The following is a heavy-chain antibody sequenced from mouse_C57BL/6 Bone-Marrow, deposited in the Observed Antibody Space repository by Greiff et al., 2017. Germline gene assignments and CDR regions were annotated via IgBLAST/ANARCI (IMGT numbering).Heavy chain of an antibody. CDR3: ARGVPLVDY. D-gene: IGHD6-1*01. CDR2: INPGSGGT. CDR1: GYAFTNYL. J-gene: IGHJ4*01. Sequence: VQRVESGAELVRPGTSVTVSCKASGYAFTNYLIEWVKQRPGQGLEWIGVINPGSGGTNYNEKFKGKATLTADKSSSTAYMQLSSLTSEDSAVYFCARGVPLVDYWGQGTSVTVSS. V-gene: IGHV1-54*01.